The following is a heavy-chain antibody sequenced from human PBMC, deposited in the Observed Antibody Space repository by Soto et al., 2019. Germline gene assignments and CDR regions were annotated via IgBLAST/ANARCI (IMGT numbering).Heavy chain of an antibody. J-gene: IGHJ4*02. CDR2: INASNGST. CDR1: GDGFTCYS. D-gene: IGHD3-3*01. CDR3: ARAVLRFFGAKDY. Sequence: XSVKVSWKASGDGFTCYSRRSLRQSPGQRLEWMGIINASNGSTSYAQKFQGRVTITRDTSTSTVYMELSSLRSEDTAVYYCARAVLRFFGAKDYWGQGTLVTVSS. V-gene: IGHV1-46*03.